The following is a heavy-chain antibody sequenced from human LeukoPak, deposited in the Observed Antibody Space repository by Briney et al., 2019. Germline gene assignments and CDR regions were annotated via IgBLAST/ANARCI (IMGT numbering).Heavy chain of an antibody. Sequence: PSETLSLTCAVYGGSFSGYYWSWIRQPPGKGLEWIGEINHSGNTNYNPSLKSRVTISVDRSKNQFSLKLSPVTAADTAVYYCARDWYYDSSGPTWGQGTLVTVSS. J-gene: IGHJ4*02. CDR3: ARDWYYDSSGPT. CDR2: INHSGNT. CDR1: GGSFSGYY. V-gene: IGHV4-34*01. D-gene: IGHD3-22*01.